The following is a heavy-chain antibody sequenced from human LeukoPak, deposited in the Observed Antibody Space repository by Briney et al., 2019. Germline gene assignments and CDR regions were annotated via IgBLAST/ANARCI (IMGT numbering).Heavy chain of an antibody. J-gene: IGHJ6*02. D-gene: IGHD4-23*01. CDR1: GFTFSSYG. CDR3: AKDTTTVVTLPSHLAHYGMDV. V-gene: IGHV3-30*18. Sequence: GGSLRLSCAASGFTFSSYGMHWVRQAPGKGLEWVAVISYDGSNKYYADSVKGRFTISRDNSKNTLYLQMNSLRAEDTAVYYCAKDTTTVVTLPSHLAHYGMDVWGQGTTVTVSS. CDR2: ISYDGSNK.